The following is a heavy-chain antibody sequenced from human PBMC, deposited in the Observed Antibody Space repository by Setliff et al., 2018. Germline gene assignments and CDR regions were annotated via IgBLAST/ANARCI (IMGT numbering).Heavy chain of an antibody. Sequence: GASVKVSCKASGGTFNSYAISWVRQAPGQGLEWMGWINPNAGNINYIQKFQGRVTMTRDTSISTAYMGSRRLKSDDTAVYYCARGEHIVSGDFYHYIDVWGKGTTVTVSS. CDR2: INPNAGNI. CDR3: ARGEHIVSGDFYHYIDV. CDR1: GGTFNSYA. D-gene: IGHD2-15*01. V-gene: IGHV1-2*02. J-gene: IGHJ6*03.